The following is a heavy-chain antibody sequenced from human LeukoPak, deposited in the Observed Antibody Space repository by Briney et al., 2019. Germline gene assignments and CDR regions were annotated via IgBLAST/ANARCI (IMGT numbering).Heavy chain of an antibody. V-gene: IGHV3-48*03. CDR1: GFTFSSYE. CDR3: ATDRDNSDWQKRFDS. Sequence: PGGSLRLSCAASGFTFSSYEMNWVRQAPGKGLEWVSYIASGGGANRFYSESVKGRFTISRDNAKNSLYLQMNSLRAEDTAVYYCATDRDNSDWQKRFDSWGQGTLVTVSS. D-gene: IGHD2-21*02. J-gene: IGHJ4*02. CDR2: IASGGGANR.